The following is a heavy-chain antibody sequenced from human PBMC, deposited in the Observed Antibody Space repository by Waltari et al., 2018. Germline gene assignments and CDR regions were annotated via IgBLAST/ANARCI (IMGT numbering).Heavy chain of an antibody. J-gene: IGHJ5*02. Sequence: QVQLQESGPGLVKPSGTLSLTCAVSGGSISSSNWWSWVRQPPGKGLEWIGEIYHRGSTNYNPSLKIRVTRSVDKSKNQFSLKLSSVTAADTAVYYCARDPTKGVYNWFDPWGQGILVIVSS. CDR3: ARDPTKGVYNWFDP. D-gene: IGHD3-10*01. V-gene: IGHV4-4*02. CDR2: IYHRGST. CDR1: GGSISSSNW.